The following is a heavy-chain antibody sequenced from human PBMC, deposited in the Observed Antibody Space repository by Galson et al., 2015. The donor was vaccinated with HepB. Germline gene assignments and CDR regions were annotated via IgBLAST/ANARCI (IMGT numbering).Heavy chain of an antibody. J-gene: IGHJ5*02. Sequence: SCKVSGGTFSGYTINWVRQAPGQGLEWMGRIISILGITKYAQKFQDRVTITTDKSTSTAYMELSSLRSEDKAIYYCARGDIVGGFSLYNWFDPWGQGTLVTVSS. D-gene: IGHD1-26*01. CDR2: IISILGIT. CDR3: ARGDIVGGFSLYNWFDP. CDR1: GGTFSGYT. V-gene: IGHV1-69*02.